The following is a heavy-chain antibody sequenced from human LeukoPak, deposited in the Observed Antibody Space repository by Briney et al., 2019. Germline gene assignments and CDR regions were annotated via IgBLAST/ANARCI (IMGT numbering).Heavy chain of an antibody. J-gene: IGHJ4*02. D-gene: IGHD4-17*01. CDR2: IIPIFGTA. V-gene: IGHV1-69*01. CDR1: GGTFSSYA. Sequence: SVKVSCKASGGTFSSYAISWVRQAPGQGLEWMGGIIPIFGTANYAQKFQGRVTITADESTSTAYMELSSLRSEDTAVYYCARVSYGDYAGGYYFDYWGQGTLVTVSS. CDR3: ARVSYGDYAGGYYFDY.